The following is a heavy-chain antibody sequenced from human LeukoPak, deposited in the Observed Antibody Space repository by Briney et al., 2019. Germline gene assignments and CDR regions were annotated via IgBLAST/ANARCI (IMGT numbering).Heavy chain of an antibody. CDR1: GFTYDDYA. CDR2: ISWNCNII. J-gene: IGHJ4*02. D-gene: IGHD3-16*01. CDR3: TKDKWGGGYNNGFEY. Sequence: SLGPSRAASGFTYDDYAMHWVRQAPGKGLEWVSGISWNCNIIAYADAVKGRFTISRDNAKNSLYLQMNSLRAEDTALYYCTKDKWGGGYNNGFEYWGQGALVIVSA. V-gene: IGHV3-9*01.